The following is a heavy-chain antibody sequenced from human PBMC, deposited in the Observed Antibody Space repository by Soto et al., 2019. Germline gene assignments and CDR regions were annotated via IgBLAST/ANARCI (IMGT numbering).Heavy chain of an antibody. CDR1: GGSISSYY. CDR2: IYYSGST. CDR3: ARATVRYNWFDP. J-gene: IGHJ5*02. Sequence: PSETLSLTCTVSGGSISSYYWSWIRQPPGKGLEWIGYIYYSGSTNYNPSLKSRVTISVDTSKNQFSLKLSPVTAADTAVYYCARATVRYNWFDPWGQGTLVTVSS. D-gene: IGHD4-17*01. V-gene: IGHV4-59*01.